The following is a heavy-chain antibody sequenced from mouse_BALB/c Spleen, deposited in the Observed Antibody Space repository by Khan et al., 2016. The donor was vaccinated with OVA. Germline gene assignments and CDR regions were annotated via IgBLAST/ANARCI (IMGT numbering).Heavy chain of an antibody. Sequence: DLVMPGAAVTLSCKASGYTFTSYWINWIKQRPGQGLEWIGRIGPGSGSTSYNDMFKAKATLTVDASSSTAYIQLSSLSSEDSAVYFYAISNYYGSGLYAMDYWGQGTSVTVSS. J-gene: IGHJ4*01. CDR2: IGPGSGST. CDR1: GYTFTSYW. CDR3: AISNYYGSGLYAMDY. D-gene: IGHD1-1*01. V-gene: IGHV1S41*01.